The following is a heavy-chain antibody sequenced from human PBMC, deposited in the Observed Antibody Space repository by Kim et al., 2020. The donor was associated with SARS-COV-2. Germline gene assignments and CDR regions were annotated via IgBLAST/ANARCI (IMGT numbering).Heavy chain of an antibody. CDR1: GFTFDDYA. CDR2: ISWNSGSI. D-gene: IGHD2-2*01. J-gene: IGHJ5*02. CDR3: AKEDIVVVPAGLTP. Sequence: GGSLRLSCAASGFTFDDYAMHWVRQAPGKGLEWVSGISWNSGSIGYADSVKGRFTISRDNAKNSLYLQMNSLRAEDTALYYCAKEDIVVVPAGLTPWGQGTLVTVSS. V-gene: IGHV3-9*01.